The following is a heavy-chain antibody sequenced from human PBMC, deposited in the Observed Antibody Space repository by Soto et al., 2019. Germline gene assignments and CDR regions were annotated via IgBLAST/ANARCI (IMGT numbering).Heavy chain of an antibody. CDR2: INSDRSST. Sequence: PGGSLRLSCAASVFTFSSYSMHWVRQAPGKGLVWISRINSDRSSTSYADSEKGRFTISRDNAKNTLYLQMNSPIAEATAVYYCARGRLGDYSGMDVWGQGTTVTAP. CDR1: VFTFSSYS. J-gene: IGHJ6*02. V-gene: IGHV3-74*01. D-gene: IGHD6-19*01. CDR3: ARGRLGDYSGMDV.